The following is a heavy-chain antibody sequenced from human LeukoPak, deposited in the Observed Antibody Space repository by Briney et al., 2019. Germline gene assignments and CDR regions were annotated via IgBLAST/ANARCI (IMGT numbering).Heavy chain of an antibody. CDR2: ISWNSGSI. Sequence: PGGSLRLSCIASGFTFDDYAMHWVRQAPGKGLEWVSGISWNSGSIGYADSVKGRFTISRDNAKNSLHLQMNSLRAEDTAVYYCARDLSGIAGYTYGRGIDYWGQGTLVTVSS. D-gene: IGHD5-18*01. V-gene: IGHV3-9*01. CDR3: ARDLSGIAGYTYGRGIDY. CDR1: GFTFDDYA. J-gene: IGHJ4*02.